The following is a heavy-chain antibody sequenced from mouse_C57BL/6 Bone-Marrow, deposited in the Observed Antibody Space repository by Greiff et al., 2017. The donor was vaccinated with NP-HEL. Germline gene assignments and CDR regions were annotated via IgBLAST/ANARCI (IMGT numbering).Heavy chain of an antibody. CDR3: ARRVYYGSSYWYFDV. Sequence: QVQLQQSGAELVKPGASVKMSCKASGYTFTTYPIEWMKQNHGKSLEWIGNFHPYNDDTKYNEKFKGKATLTVEKSSSTVYLELSRLTSADSAVYYCARRVYYGSSYWYFDVWGTGTTVTVSS. J-gene: IGHJ1*03. D-gene: IGHD1-1*01. CDR2: FHPYNDDT. CDR1: GYTFTTYP. V-gene: IGHV1-47*01.